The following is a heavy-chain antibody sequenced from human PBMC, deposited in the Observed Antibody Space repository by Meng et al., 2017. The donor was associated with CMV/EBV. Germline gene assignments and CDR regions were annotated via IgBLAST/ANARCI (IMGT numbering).Heavy chain of an antibody. CDR3: ARPLTIFVNWFYP. CDR2: IYYSGST. Sequence: SETLSLTCTVSGGSISSSSYYWGWIRQPPGMGLEWIGSIYYSGSTYYNPSLKSPVTISVDTSQNQFSLKLSSVTAADTAVYYCARPLTIFVNWFYPWGQGTLVTVSS. CDR1: GGSISSSSYY. V-gene: IGHV4-39*01. J-gene: IGHJ5*02. D-gene: IGHD3-3*01.